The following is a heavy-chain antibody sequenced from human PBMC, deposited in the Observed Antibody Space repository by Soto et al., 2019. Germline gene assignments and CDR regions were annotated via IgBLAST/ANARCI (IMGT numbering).Heavy chain of an antibody. CDR2: INHSGST. Sequence: SEPLSLTCVGYYGSFIGYYWCLIRQPPGKGLEWIGEINHSGSTNYNPSLKSRVTISVDTSKNQFSLKLSSVTAADTAVYYCATSRYCSSTSRYKDYYYYYMDVWGKGTTVTVSS. CDR3: ATSRYCSSTSRYKDYYYYYMDV. J-gene: IGHJ6*03. CDR1: YGSFIGYY. D-gene: IGHD2-2*01. V-gene: IGHV4-34*01.